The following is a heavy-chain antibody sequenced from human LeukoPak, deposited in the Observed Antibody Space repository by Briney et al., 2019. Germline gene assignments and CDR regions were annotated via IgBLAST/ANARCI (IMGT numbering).Heavy chain of an antibody. J-gene: IGHJ4*02. CDR3: ARAYYYGSGGLDY. CDR1: GFTFSSYG. CDR2: ISGSGGST. V-gene: IGHV3-23*01. D-gene: IGHD3-10*01. Sequence: GGSLRLSCAASGFTFSSYGMSWVRQAPGKGLEWVSAISGSGGSTYYADSVKGGFTISRDNAKNSLYLQMNSLRAEDTAVYYCARAYYYGSGGLDYWGQGTLVTVSS.